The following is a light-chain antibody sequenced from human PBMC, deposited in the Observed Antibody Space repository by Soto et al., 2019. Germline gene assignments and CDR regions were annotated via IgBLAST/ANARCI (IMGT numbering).Light chain of an antibody. CDR1: SSDVGGYKY. CDR2: DVS. Sequence: QSVLTQPASVSGSPGQSITISCTGTSSDVGGYKYVSWYQQHPGKAPKLMIYDVSNRPSGVSNRFSGSKSGNTASLTISGLQAEDEADYYCNSHRSSSPRWVFGGGTKLTVL. J-gene: IGLJ3*02. V-gene: IGLV2-14*01. CDR3: NSHRSSSPRWV.